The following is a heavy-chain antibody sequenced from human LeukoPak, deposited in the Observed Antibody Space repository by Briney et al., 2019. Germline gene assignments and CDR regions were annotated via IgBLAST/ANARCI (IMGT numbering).Heavy chain of an antibody. CDR2: ISSSSSVI. D-gene: IGHD6-19*01. CDR3: TRDGAVAGD. Sequence: GGSLRLSCAASGFTFSNYVLSWVRQAQGRGLEWLSYISSSSSVIYYADSVKGRFTISRDDAKNSLYLQMNSLRAEDTAVYYCTRDGAVAGDWGQGTLVTVPS. V-gene: IGHV3-48*04. CDR1: GFTFSNYV. J-gene: IGHJ4*02.